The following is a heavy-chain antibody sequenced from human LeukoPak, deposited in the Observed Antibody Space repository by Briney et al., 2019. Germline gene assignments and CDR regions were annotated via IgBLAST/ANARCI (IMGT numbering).Heavy chain of an antibody. CDR3: AREGADYYDSSGYYPD. CDR1: GGSFSSSSYY. Sequence: PSGTLSLTCAVSGGSFSSSSYYWGWIRQPPGKGLEWIGSIYYSGSTYYNPSLKSRVTISVDTSKNQFSLKLSSVTAADTAVYYCAREGADYYDSSGYYPDWGQGTLVTVSS. CDR2: IYYSGST. J-gene: IGHJ4*02. V-gene: IGHV4-39*07. D-gene: IGHD3-22*01.